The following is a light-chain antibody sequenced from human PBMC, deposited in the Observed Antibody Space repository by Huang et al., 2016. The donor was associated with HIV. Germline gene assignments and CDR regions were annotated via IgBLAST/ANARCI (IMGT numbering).Light chain of an antibody. J-gene: IGKJ2*01. CDR1: QSLVHSDGNTY. Sequence: DVVMTQSPLSLPVTLGQPASISCRSSQSLVHSDGNTYLNWCQQRPGQSPRRLIYKVSNRDAGVPDRFSGSGSGTDFTLKISRVEAEDVGVYYCMQGTLWPYTFGQGTKLEIK. V-gene: IGKV2-30*02. CDR3: MQGTLWPYT. CDR2: KVS.